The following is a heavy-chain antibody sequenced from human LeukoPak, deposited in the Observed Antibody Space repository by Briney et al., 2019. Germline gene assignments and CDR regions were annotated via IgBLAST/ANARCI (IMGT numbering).Heavy chain of an antibody. Sequence: GGSLRLSCAASGFTFDDYGMSWVRQAPGKGLEWVSGINWNGGSTGYADSVKGRFTISRDNAKNSLYLQMNSLRAEDTALYYCARILGGSHLYNWFDPWGQGTLVTVSS. CDR3: ARILGGSHLYNWFDP. V-gene: IGHV3-20*04. CDR2: INWNGGST. CDR1: GFTFDDYG. D-gene: IGHD1-26*01. J-gene: IGHJ5*02.